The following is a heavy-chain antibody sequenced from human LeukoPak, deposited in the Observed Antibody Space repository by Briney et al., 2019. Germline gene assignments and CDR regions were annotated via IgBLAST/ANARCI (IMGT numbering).Heavy chain of an antibody. D-gene: IGHD5-12*01. CDR1: GYTLTELS. CDR3: ATPGGRGYSGYDRGTFDY. CDR2: FDPEDGET. J-gene: IGHJ4*02. Sequence: ASVKVSCKVSGYTLTELSMHWVRQAPGKGLEWMGGFDPEDGETIYAQKFQGRVTMTEDTSTDTAYMELSSLRSEDTAVYYCATPGGRGYSGYDRGTFDYWGQGTLVTVSS. V-gene: IGHV1-24*01.